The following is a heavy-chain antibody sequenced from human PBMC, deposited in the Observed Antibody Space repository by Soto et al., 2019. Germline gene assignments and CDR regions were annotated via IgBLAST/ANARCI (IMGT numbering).Heavy chain of an antibody. D-gene: IGHD2-15*01. CDR1: GFTSTSSA. CDR2: IVVGSGNT. Sequence: ASVKVSCKASGFTSTSSAVQWVRQARGQRLEWIGWIVVGSGNTNYAQKFQERVTITRDMSTSTAYMELSSLRSEDTAVYYCAAEYCSGGSCYSPWFDPWGQGTLVTVSS. J-gene: IGHJ5*02. V-gene: IGHV1-58*01. CDR3: AAEYCSGGSCYSPWFDP.